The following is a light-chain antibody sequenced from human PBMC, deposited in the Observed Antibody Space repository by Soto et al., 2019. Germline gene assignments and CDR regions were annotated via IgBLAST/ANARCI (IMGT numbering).Light chain of an antibody. V-gene: IGKV1-39*01. Sequence: DIQMTQSPSSLSASVEDRVIITCRASQSISNHLNWYQQKPGKAPKLLIFAASSLQSGVPSRFSSSRSGPDFTLTISSLQPEDFATYSCQQSYSIPPTVGEGTKVDIK. CDR3: QQSYSIPPT. CDR1: QSISNH. J-gene: IGKJ1*01. CDR2: AAS.